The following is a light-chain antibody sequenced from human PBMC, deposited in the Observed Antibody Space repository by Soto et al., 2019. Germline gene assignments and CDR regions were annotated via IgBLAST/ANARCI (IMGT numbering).Light chain of an antibody. V-gene: IGKV1-5*03. CDR2: KAS. CDR1: QGISSW. CDR3: QQHTT. J-gene: IGKJ1*01. Sequence: DIQMTQSPSTLSASVGDRVTITCRGSQGISSWLAWYQLKPGKAPRLLIYKASSLASGVPSRFSGGGSGTEFNLTISSLQPEDVANYHCQQHTTFGQGTKVEI.